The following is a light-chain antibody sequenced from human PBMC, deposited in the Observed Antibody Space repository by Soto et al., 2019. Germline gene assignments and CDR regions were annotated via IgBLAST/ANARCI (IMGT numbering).Light chain of an antibody. Sequence: ETVMTQSPATLSVSPGERATLSCRASQSVSSNLAWYQQKPGQAPRLLIYGASTRATGIPARFSGSGSGTEFTLTISSLQPEDLAVYSCQQYNSWPLTFGGGTKVEIK. J-gene: IGKJ4*01. CDR2: GAS. CDR1: QSVSSN. CDR3: QQYNSWPLT. V-gene: IGKV3-15*01.